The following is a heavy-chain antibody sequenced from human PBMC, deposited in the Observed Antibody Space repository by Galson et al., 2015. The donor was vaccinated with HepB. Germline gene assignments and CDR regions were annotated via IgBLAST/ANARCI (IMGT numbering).Heavy chain of an antibody. Sequence: SLRLSCAASGFTFSDYHMIWIRQAPGKGLEWVSHMSSSGITTYYADSVKGRFTISRDNMKNSLYLKINTLRAEDTAVYYCARHDPVVVAFDPWGQGTLVTVSS. CDR2: MSSSGITT. CDR1: GFTFSDYH. V-gene: IGHV3-11*01. J-gene: IGHJ5*02. CDR3: ARHDPVVVAFDP. D-gene: IGHD2-21*01.